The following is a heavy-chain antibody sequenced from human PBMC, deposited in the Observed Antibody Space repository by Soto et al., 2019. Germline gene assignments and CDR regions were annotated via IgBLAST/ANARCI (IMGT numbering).Heavy chain of an antibody. CDR2: IHTSGDT. J-gene: IGHJ4*02. Sequence: GVSLRLSCAASGFSFGGNHLTWVRQSPGKGLEWVAVIHTSGDTYYADSVQGRFTISRDNSKNTVYLQMNSLRVGDTAMYFCARGVNDDSWGQGTLVTVS. CDR1: GFSFGGNH. V-gene: IGHV3-53*01. D-gene: IGHD2-8*01. CDR3: ARGVNDDS.